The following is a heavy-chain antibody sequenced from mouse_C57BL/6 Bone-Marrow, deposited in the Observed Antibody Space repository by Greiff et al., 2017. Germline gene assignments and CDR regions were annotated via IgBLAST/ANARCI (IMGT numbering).Heavy chain of an antibody. V-gene: IGHV1-64*01. CDR1: GYTFTSYW. D-gene: IGHD4-1*01. Sequence: QVQLQQPGAELVKPGASVKLSCKASGYTFTSYWMHWVKQRPGQGLEWIGMIQPNSGSTNYNEKFKSKATLTVDKSSSTAYMQLSSLTSEDSAVYDCARERLGREWFAYWGQGTLVTVSA. CDR3: ARERLGREWFAY. J-gene: IGHJ3*01. CDR2: IQPNSGST.